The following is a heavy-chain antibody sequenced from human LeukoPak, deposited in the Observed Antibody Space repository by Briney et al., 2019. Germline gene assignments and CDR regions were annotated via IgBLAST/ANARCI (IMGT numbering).Heavy chain of an antibody. Sequence: SETLSLTCTVSGVSISSYYWSWIRQSAGKGLECIGRIHTSGSTNYNPSRKSRVTMSVDTSKNQFSLKLSSVTAADTAVYYCARGGSYVWGSYRLKSWFDPWGQGTLVTVSS. J-gene: IGHJ5*02. CDR1: GVSISSYY. CDR3: ARGGSYVWGSYRLKSWFDP. CDR2: IHTSGST. V-gene: IGHV4-4*07. D-gene: IGHD3-16*02.